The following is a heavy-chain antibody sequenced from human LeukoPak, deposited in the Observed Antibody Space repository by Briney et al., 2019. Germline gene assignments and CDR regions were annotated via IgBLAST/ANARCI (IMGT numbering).Heavy chain of an antibody. Sequence: ASVKVSCKASGYTFTGYYMHWVRQAPGQGLEWMGWINPNSGGTNYAQKFQGRVTMTRDTSISTAYMELSRLRSDDTAVYYCARVPRGDYDFWSGIGPVENLDYWGQGTLVTVSS. CDR2: INPNSGGT. CDR1: GYTFTGYY. V-gene: IGHV1-2*02. D-gene: IGHD3-3*01. CDR3: ARVPRGDYDFWSGIGPVENLDY. J-gene: IGHJ4*02.